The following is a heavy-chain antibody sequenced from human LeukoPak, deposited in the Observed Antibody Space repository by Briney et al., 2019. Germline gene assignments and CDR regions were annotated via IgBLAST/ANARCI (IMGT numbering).Heavy chain of an antibody. J-gene: IGHJ4*02. Sequence: GGSLRLSCAASGFTFSNYGMLWVRQAPGKGLEWVAVLWYDGSNQYYADSVKGRFTISRDSSKNTLYLQMNSLRAEDTAVYYCARDQGSSWSRGGYFDYWGQGTLVTVSS. CDR3: ARDQGSSWSRGGYFDY. CDR2: LWYDGSNQ. V-gene: IGHV3-33*01. D-gene: IGHD6-13*01. CDR1: GFTFSNYG.